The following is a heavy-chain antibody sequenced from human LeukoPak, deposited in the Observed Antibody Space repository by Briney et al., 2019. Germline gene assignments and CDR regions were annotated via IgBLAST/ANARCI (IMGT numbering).Heavy chain of an antibody. J-gene: IGHJ4*02. Sequence: ASVTVSCKASGYTFTGYYMHWVRQAPGQGLEWMGWINPNSGGTNYAQKFQGRVTMTRDTSISTAYMELSRLRSDDTAVYYCARIYDSSGYYSFDYWGQGTLVTVSS. CDR1: GYTFTGYY. CDR2: INPNSGGT. CDR3: ARIYDSSGYYSFDY. V-gene: IGHV1-2*02. D-gene: IGHD3-22*01.